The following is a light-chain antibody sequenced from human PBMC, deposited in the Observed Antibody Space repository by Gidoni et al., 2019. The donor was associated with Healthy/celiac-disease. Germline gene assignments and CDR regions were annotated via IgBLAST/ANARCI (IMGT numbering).Light chain of an antibody. CDR2: AASS. Sequence: DIQMTQSPSSLSASVGDRVTITCRASQSISSYLNWYQQKPGKAPKLLIYAASSSLQSGVPSRFSGSGSGTDFTLTISSLQPEDFATYYCQQSYSTLGDTFGPGTKVDIK. CDR3: QQSYSTLGDT. CDR1: QSISSY. V-gene: IGKV1-39*01. J-gene: IGKJ3*01.